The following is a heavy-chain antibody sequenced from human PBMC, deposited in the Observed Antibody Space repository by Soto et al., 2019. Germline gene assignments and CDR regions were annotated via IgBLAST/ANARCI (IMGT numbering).Heavy chain of an antibody. V-gene: IGHV1-3*04. CDR2: INTDNGNT. J-gene: IGHJ4*02. D-gene: IGHD2-2*01. CDR1: GYTFTTYA. CDR3: ARHRNIVVESAAILMDY. Sequence: ASVKVSCKASGYTFTTYALNWVRQAPGQSLEWMGWINTDNGNTKYCRKFQGRVTITRDTSASTAYMELSSLTSEDTAVYYCARHRNIVVESAAILMDYWGQGALVTVSS.